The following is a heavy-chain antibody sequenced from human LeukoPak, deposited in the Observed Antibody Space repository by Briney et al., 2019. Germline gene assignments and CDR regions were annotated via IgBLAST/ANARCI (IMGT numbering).Heavy chain of an antibody. CDR3: ARDRDPGYYDTNGYRRINAFDI. J-gene: IGHJ3*02. CDR1: GFTFDDYG. D-gene: IGHD3-22*01. CDR2: ISSSGSTK. Sequence: GGSLRLSCAASGFTFDDYGMSWVRQAPGKGLEWFSYISSSGSTKYYAASVKGRFTLSRDNAKNSLYLQMNSLRAEDTAVYYCARDRDPGYYDTNGYRRINAFDILGQGTMVTDSS. V-gene: IGHV3-48*03.